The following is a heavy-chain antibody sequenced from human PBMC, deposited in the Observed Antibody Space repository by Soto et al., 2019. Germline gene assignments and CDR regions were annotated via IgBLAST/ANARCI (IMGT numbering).Heavy chain of an antibody. CDR2: INPNSGNT. CDR1: GYPFTSYD. D-gene: IGHD3-22*01. J-gene: IGHJ5*02. Sequence: GSVKVSFKACGYPFTSYDINLVRRATGQGLEWMGWINPNSGNTGYAQKFQGRVTMTRNTSISTAYMELSSLRSEDTAVYYCARGYYYDSSGSDGWFDPWGQGTLVTVS. CDR3: ARGYYYDSSGSDGWFDP. V-gene: IGHV1-8*01.